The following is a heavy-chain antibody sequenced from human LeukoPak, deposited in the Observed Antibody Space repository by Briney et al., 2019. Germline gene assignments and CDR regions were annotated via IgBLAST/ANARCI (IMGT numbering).Heavy chain of an antibody. J-gene: IGHJ4*02. CDR1: GYTFTTYD. Sequence: ASVKVSCKTSGYTFTTYDINWVRQAAGQGLEWIGWMNPNSGNTGYAQKFQGRVTMTRSTSISTAYMDLSSLRSDDTAVYYCARVNGPVDYWGQGTLVTVSP. CDR2: MNPNSGNT. V-gene: IGHV1-8*01. CDR3: ARVNGPVDY. D-gene: IGHD1-1*01.